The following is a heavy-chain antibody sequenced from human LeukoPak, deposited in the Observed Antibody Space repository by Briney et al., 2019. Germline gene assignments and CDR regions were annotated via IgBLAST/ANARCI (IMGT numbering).Heavy chain of an antibody. Sequence: PGGSLRLSCAASGFTFSSYSMHWVRQAPGKGLEYVSAISSNGGSTYYANSVKGRFTISRDNSKNTLYLQMGSLRAEDMAVYYCARESSYYDFCSGSAWFDPWGQGTLVTVSS. J-gene: IGHJ5*02. V-gene: IGHV3-64*01. CDR3: ARESSYYDFCSGSAWFDP. D-gene: IGHD3-3*01. CDR1: GFTFSSYS. CDR2: ISSNGGST.